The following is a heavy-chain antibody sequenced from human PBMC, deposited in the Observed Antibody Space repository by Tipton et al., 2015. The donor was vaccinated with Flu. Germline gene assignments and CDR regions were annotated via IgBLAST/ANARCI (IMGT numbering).Heavy chain of an antibody. CDR1: GDSMSSFY. J-gene: IGHJ5*02. CDR3: ARVDIVLVAYGSKENWFDP. V-gene: IGHV4-4*07. CDR2: IYTSGTT. D-gene: IGHD2-8*02. Sequence: TLSLTCIVSGDSMSSFYWSWVRQPATKGLEWIGRIYTSGTTKYNPSLKSRVTMSVDTSKNQFSLRLSSVTAADTAVYYCARVDIVLVAYGSKENWFDPWGQGILVTVSS.